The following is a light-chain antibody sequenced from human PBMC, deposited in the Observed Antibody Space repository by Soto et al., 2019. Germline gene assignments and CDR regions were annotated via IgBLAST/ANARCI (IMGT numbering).Light chain of an antibody. CDR2: WES. J-gene: IGKJ4*01. Sequence: DIVMTQSPDSLAVSLGERATINCKSSQSVLYSANNKNYLAWYQQKAGQTPKVLIYWESNRESVVPDRFSGSGSGTDFTLTISSLQAEDVAVYYCQQYYISPLTFGGGTKVEIK. CDR3: QQYYISPLT. CDR1: QSVLYSANNKNY. V-gene: IGKV4-1*01.